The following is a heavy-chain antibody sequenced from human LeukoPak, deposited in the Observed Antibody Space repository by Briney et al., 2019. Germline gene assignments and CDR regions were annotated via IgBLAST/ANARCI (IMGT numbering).Heavy chain of an antibody. D-gene: IGHD3-22*01. CDR3: ATTSDYYDNSGYHY. CDR1: GFMFTAYY. CDR2: FNPKSGDT. Sequence: ASVKVSCKTSGFMFTAYYIHWVRQVPGQGLEWMGWFNPKSGDTNYPQKFQGRVTMTGDTSTSTAYMELSSLRSEDTAVYYCATTSDYYDNSGYHYWGQGTLVTVSS. J-gene: IGHJ4*02. V-gene: IGHV1-2*02.